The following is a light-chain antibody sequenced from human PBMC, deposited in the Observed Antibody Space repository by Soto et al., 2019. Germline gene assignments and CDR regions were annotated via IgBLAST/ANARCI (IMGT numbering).Light chain of an antibody. J-gene: IGLJ1*01. CDR2: EVS. V-gene: IGLV2-14*01. Sequence: QSVLTQPASVSGSPGPSITISCTGTSSDVGRFNFVTWYQQHPGKAPKLMIYEVSNRPSGVSNRFSGSKSGNTASLTISGLQAEDEADYYCSSWTTSSTYVFGTGTKLTVL. CDR3: SSWTTSSTYV. CDR1: SSDVGRFNF.